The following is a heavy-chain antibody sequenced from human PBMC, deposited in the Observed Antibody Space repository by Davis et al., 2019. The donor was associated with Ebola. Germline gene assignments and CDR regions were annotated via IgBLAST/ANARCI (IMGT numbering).Heavy chain of an antibody. V-gene: IGHV3-13*01. Sequence: PGGSLRLSCAASGFTFSSYDMHWVRQATGKGLEWFSAIGTAGDTYYPGSVKGRFTISRENAKNSLYLQMNSLRAGDTAVYYCARGPPLLTMVRGVSRFGMDVWGQGTTVTVS. J-gene: IGHJ6*02. D-gene: IGHD3-10*01. CDR1: GFTFSSYD. CDR2: IGTAGDT. CDR3: ARGPPLLTMVRGVSRFGMDV.